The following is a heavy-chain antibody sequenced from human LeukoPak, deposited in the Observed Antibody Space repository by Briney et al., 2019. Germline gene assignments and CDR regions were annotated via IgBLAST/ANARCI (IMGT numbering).Heavy chain of an antibody. J-gene: IGHJ4*02. CDR3: TYSSSSSLSPYYFDS. V-gene: IGHV3-53*01. D-gene: IGHD6-6*01. CDR2: IYSGGST. Sequence: GGSLRLSCAASGFTVSSNYMSWVRQAPGKGLEWVSIIYSGGSTYYADSVKGRFTISRDNSKNMVYLQMNSLRDEDTAIYYCTYSSSSSLSPYYFDSWGQGTLVTVSS. CDR1: GFTVSSNY.